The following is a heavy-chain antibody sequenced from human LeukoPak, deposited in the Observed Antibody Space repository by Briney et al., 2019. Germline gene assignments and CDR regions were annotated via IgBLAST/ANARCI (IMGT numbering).Heavy chain of an antibody. CDR3: ARSRYSSSWPPSFDY. CDR1: GGSISSYY. CDR2: IYYSGST. J-gene: IGHJ4*02. V-gene: IGHV4-59*01. Sequence: SETLSLTCTVSGGSISSYYWSWIRQPPGKGLEWIGYIYYSGSTNYNPSLKSRVTISVDTSKNQFSLKLSSVTAADTAVYYCARSRYSSSWPPSFDYWGQGTLVTVSS. D-gene: IGHD6-13*01.